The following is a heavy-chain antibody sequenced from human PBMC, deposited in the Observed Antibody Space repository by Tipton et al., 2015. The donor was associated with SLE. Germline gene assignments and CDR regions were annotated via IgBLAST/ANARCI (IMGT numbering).Heavy chain of an antibody. CDR1: GGSISSYY. V-gene: IGHV4-59*01. Sequence: TLSLTCTVSGGSISSYYWSWIRQPPGKGLEWIGYIYYSGSTNYNPSLKSRVTISVETSKNQFSLKLSSVTAADTAVYYCAGDVAGGMDVWGQGTTVTVSS. CDR2: IYYSGST. CDR3: AGDVAGGMDV. J-gene: IGHJ6*02.